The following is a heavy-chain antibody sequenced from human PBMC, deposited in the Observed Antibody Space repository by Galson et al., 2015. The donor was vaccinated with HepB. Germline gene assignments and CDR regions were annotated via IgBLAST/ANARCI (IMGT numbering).Heavy chain of an antibody. Sequence: SLRLSCAASGFTCSSSWMSWVRQAPGKWLEWVSLISAGGGEKLYADSVKGRFTVSRDNSKNTLYLQMNSLRAEDTAIYYCAKSFYGGSYYFDSWGRGTLVTVSS. CDR1: GFTCSSSW. CDR2: ISAGGGEK. J-gene: IGHJ4*02. V-gene: IGHV3-23*01. D-gene: IGHD1-26*01. CDR3: AKSFYGGSYYFDS.